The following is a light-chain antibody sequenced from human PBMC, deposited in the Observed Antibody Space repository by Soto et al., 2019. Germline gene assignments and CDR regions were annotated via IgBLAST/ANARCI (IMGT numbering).Light chain of an antibody. CDR1: QYINTR. Sequence: EIVLTQSPATLSSFPGDRVSLSRMASQYINTRLAWYQHRPGQAPRLLIYQTSIRAAGIPARFSASGTGTDFTLTISDVLPEDFAVYYCHQRQSWPRTFGQGTKVDIK. V-gene: IGKV3-11*01. CDR3: HQRQSWPRT. J-gene: IGKJ1*01. CDR2: QTS.